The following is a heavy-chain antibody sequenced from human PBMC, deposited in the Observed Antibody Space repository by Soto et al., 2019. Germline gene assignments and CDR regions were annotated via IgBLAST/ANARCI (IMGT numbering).Heavy chain of an antibody. CDR2: INPSGGST. V-gene: IGHV1-46*01. CDR3: AREFLFYGSGSYYSNWFDP. CDR1: GYTFTSYY. J-gene: IGHJ5*02. Sequence: QVQLVQSGAEVKKPGASVKVSCKASGYTFTSYYMHWVRQAPGQGLEWMGIINPSGGSTSYAQKFQGRVTMTRDTSASTVYMELSSLRSEDTAVYYCAREFLFYGSGSYYSNWFDPWGQGTLVTVSS. D-gene: IGHD3-10*01.